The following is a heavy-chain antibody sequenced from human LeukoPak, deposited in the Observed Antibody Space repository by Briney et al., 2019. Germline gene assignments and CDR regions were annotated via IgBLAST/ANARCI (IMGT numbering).Heavy chain of an antibody. CDR2: LYDDGGT. CDR3: SRDEAHCSNGVCYTYFDN. D-gene: IGHD2-8*01. J-gene: IGHJ4*02. CDR1: GFSVSNSY. V-gene: IGHV3-53*01. Sequence: GGSLRPSCVARGFSVSNSYMSWVRQPPGKGLEWVSVLYDDGGTNYADSVRGRFTVSRDNFENLMYLNMNSLTAEDTAVYYCSRDEAHCSNGVCYTYFDNWGQGVLVTVSS.